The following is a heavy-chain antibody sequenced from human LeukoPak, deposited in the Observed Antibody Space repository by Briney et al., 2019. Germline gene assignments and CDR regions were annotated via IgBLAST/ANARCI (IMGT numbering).Heavy chain of an antibody. CDR1: GYTFTGYY. CDR3: ARVPEYFDWLLPFGI. D-gene: IGHD3-9*01. J-gene: IGHJ3*02. Sequence: GASVKVSCKASGYTFTGYYMHWVRQAPGQGLEWMGWIHPNSGGTNYAQKFQGRVTMTRDTSISTAYMELSRLRSDDTAVYYCARVPEYFDWLLPFGIWGQGTMVTVSS. V-gene: IGHV1-2*02. CDR2: IHPNSGGT.